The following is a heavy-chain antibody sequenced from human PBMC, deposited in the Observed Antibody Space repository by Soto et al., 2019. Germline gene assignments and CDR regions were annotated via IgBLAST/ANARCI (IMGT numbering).Heavy chain of an antibody. D-gene: IGHD5-18*01. V-gene: IGHV3-33*01. CDR2: IWYDGSNK. CDR3: ARDKMDTAMVNQYYYYGMDV. CDR1: GFTFSSYG. Sequence: QVQLVESGGGVVQPGRSLRLSCAASGFTFSSYGMHWVRQAPGKGLEWVAVIWYDGSNKYYADSVKGRFTISRDNSKNTLYLQMNSLRAEDTAVYYCARDKMDTAMVNQYYYYGMDVWGQGTTVTVSS. J-gene: IGHJ6*02.